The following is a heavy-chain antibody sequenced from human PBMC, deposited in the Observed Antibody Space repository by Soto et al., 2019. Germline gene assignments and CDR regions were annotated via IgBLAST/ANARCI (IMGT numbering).Heavy chain of an antibody. D-gene: IGHD6-6*01. CDR2: IKQDGSDK. Sequence: EVQLVVSGGGLVQPGGSLRLSCAASGFTFNIYWMSWVRQAPGKGLEWVANIKQDGSDKYYVDSVKGRFTISRDNTKNSLYLQMNSLRVEDTAVYYCARGARPDIWGQGTMVTVSS. CDR1: GFTFNIYW. CDR3: ARGARPDI. J-gene: IGHJ3*02. V-gene: IGHV3-7*01.